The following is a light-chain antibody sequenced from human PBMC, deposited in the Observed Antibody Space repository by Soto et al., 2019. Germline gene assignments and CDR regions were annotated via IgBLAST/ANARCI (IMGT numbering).Light chain of an antibody. Sequence: DIQMTQSPSSLSASVGDRVTITCRASQAISNYLAWYQQKPGEVPKLLIYGASTLQSGVPSRFSGSRSGTDFSLTISSLQTEDVATYYCQNYNRAPWTFGQGTKVETK. CDR1: QAISNY. CDR2: GAS. V-gene: IGKV1-27*01. J-gene: IGKJ1*01. CDR3: QNYNRAPWT.